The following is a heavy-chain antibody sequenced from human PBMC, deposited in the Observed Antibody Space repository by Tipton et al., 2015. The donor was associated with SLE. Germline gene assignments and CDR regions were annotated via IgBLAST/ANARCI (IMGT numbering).Heavy chain of an antibody. Sequence: SLRLSCAASAFTFSSYWMSWVRQAPGKGLEWVANIKKDGSEKYYVDSVRGRFSISRDNAKNSLYLQMNSLRVEDTAVYYCAKGGTGKFDYWGQGTLVTVSS. V-gene: IGHV3-7*03. J-gene: IGHJ4*02. CDR3: AKGGTGKFDY. D-gene: IGHD7-27*01. CDR1: AFTFSSYW. CDR2: IKKDGSEK.